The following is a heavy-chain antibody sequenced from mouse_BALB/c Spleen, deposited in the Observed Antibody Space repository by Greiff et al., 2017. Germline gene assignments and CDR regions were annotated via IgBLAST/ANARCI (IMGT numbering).Heavy chain of an antibody. V-gene: IGHV2-9*02. Sequence: VKLVESGPGLVAPSQSLSITCTVSGFSLTSYGVHWVRQPPGKGLEWLGVIWAGGSTNYNSALMSRLSISKDNSKSQVFLKMNSLQTDDTAMYYCARDPIYYGSYYAMDYWGQGTSVTVSS. CDR1: GFSLTSYG. CDR2: IWAGGST. CDR3: ARDPIYYGSYYAMDY. J-gene: IGHJ4*01. D-gene: IGHD2-2*01.